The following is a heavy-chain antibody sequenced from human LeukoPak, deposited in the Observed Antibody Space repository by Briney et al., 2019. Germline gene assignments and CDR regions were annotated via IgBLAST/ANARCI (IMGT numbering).Heavy chain of an antibody. V-gene: IGHV1-69*01. CDR3: ARAPYSRLRGGLYYFDY. J-gene: IGHJ4*02. CDR2: IIPIFGTA. Sequence: SVKVSCKASVGTFSSYAISWVRPAPGQGLEWMRGIIPIFGTANYAQKFQGRVTITADESTRTAYMELSSLRSEDTAVYYCARAPYSRLRGGLYYFDYWGQGTLVTVSS. D-gene: IGHD6-13*01. CDR1: VGTFSSYA.